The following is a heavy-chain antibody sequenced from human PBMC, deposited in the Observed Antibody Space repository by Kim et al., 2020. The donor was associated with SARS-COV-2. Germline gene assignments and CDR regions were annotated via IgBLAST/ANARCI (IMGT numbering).Heavy chain of an antibody. D-gene: IGHD3-9*01. CDR3: ARDPGNYDILIGYYPTHDY. CDR1: GFTFSSYG. V-gene: IGHV3-33*01. J-gene: IGHJ4*02. CDR2: IWYDGSNK. Sequence: GGSLRLSCAASGFTFSSYGMHWVRQAPGKGLEWVAVIWYDGSNKYYADSVKGRFTISRDNSKNTLYLQMNSLRAEDTAVYYCARDPGNYDILIGYYPTHDYWGEGTLVTVSS.